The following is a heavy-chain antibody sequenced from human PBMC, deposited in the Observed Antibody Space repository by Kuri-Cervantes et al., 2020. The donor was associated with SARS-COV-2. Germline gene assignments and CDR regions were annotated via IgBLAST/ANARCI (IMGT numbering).Heavy chain of an antibody. V-gene: IGHV3-23*01. CDR3: ARDRTVTTLYYYYMDV. D-gene: IGHD4-17*01. CDR1: GGSISSSSYY. J-gene: IGHJ6*03. Sequence: ETLSLTCTVSGGSISSSSYYWGWIRQPPGKGLEWVSAISGSGGSTYYADSVKGRFTISRDNSKNTLYLQMNSLRAADTAVYYCARDRTVTTLYYYYMDVWGKGTTVTVSS. CDR2: ISGSGGST.